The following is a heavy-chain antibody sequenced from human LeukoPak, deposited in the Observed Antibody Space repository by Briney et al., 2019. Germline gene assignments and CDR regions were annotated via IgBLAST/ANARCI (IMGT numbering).Heavy chain of an antibody. Sequence: ASVKVSCKASGYTFTSYDINWVRQATGQGLEWMGWMNPNSGNTGYAQRFQGRVTMTRNTSISTAYMELSSLRSEDTAVYYCARATEMATTSLDYWGQGTLVTVSS. CDR3: ARATEMATTSLDY. J-gene: IGHJ4*02. CDR1: GYTFTSYD. V-gene: IGHV1-8*01. D-gene: IGHD5-24*01. CDR2: MNPNSGNT.